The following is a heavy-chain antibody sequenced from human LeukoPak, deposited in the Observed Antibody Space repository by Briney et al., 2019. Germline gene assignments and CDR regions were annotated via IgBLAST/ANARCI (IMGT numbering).Heavy chain of an antibody. D-gene: IGHD6-13*01. CDR1: GFTFSSYG. CDR3: AKDNYYSSSWYDY. J-gene: IGHJ4*02. V-gene: IGHV3-30*02. CDR2: IRYDGSNK. Sequence: TGGSLRLSCAASGFTFSSYGMHWVRQAPGKGLEWVAFIRYDGSNKYYADSVKGRFTISRDNSKNTLYLQMNSLRAEDTAVYYCAKDNYYSSSWYDYWGQGTLVTVSS.